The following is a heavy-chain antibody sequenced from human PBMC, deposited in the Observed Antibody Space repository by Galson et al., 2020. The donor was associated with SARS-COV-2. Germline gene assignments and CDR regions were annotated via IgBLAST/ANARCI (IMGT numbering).Heavy chain of an antibody. CDR2: IYYSGST. V-gene: IGHV4-31*03. Sequence: ETSETLSLTCTVSGGSISSGGYYWSWIRQHPGKGLEWIGYIYYSGSTYYNPSLKSRVTISVDTSKNQFSLKLSSVTAAETAVYYGARIISVGIFGVVNWFDPWCQGTLVTFSS. CDR1: GGSISSGGYY. CDR3: ARIISVGIFGVVNWFDP. J-gene: IGHJ5*02. D-gene: IGHD3-3*01.